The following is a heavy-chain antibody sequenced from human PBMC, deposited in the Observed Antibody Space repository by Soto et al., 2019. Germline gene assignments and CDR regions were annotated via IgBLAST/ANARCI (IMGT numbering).Heavy chain of an antibody. Sequence: GGSLRLSCAASGFTFSSYWMNWVRQAPGKGLEWVANIKQDGSEKYYVDSVKGRFTISRDNAKYSLYLYMNSLRAEDTAVYYCARGWPPIDYGESYHYMYVWGKGTTVTVSS. V-gene: IGHV3-7*01. CDR3: ARGWPPIDYGESYHYMYV. CDR2: IKQDGSEK. CDR1: GFTFSSYW. D-gene: IGHD4-17*01. J-gene: IGHJ6*03.